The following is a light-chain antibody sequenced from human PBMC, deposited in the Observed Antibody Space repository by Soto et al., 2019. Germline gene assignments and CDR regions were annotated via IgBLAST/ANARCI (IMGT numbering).Light chain of an antibody. V-gene: IGLV1-47*01. J-gene: IGLJ1*01. Sequence: QSVLTQPPSASGTPGQRVTISCSGSSSNIGSNYVYWYQQLPGTAPKLLISRNNQRPSGVPDRFSGSKSGTSASLAIGGLRSEDEADYYCAAWDDSLSDYVFATGTKLTVL. CDR2: RNN. CDR1: SSNIGSNY. CDR3: AAWDDSLSDYV.